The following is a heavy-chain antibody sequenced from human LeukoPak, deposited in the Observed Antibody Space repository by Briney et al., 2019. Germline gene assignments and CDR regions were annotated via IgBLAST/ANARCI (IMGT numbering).Heavy chain of an antibody. Sequence: ASVKVSCKASGYSFVFFGVSWVRQAPGQGLEWMGWINSHNGDTKYAERLQGRVFMTTDTSTSTSYMELRSLRSDDTAVYHCARAVSGSLYGDFDFWGQGTLVTVSS. CDR2: INSHNGDT. V-gene: IGHV1-18*01. CDR1: GYSFVFFG. D-gene: IGHD1-26*01. CDR3: ARAVSGSLYGDFDF. J-gene: IGHJ4*02.